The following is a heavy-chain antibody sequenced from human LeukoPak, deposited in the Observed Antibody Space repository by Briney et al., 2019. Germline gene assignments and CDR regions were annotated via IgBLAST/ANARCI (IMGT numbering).Heavy chain of an antibody. CDR3: ARVKREYQLPTKNSNPCYFDY. CDR2: INHSGST. J-gene: IGHJ4*02. CDR1: GGSFSGYY. D-gene: IGHD2-2*01. V-gene: IGHV4-34*01. Sequence: SETLSLTCAVYGGSFSGYYWSWIRQPPGKGLEWIGEINHSGSTNYNPSLKSRVTISVDTSKNQFSLKLSSVTAADTAVYYCARVKREYQLPTKNSNPCYFDYWGQGTLVTVSS.